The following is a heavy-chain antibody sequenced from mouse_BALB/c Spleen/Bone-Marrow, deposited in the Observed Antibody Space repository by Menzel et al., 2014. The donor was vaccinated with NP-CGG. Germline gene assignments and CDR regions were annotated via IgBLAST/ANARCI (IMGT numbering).Heavy chain of an antibody. CDR1: GYTFTSYT. V-gene: IGHV1-4*01. D-gene: IGHD3-3*01. Sequence: QVQLQQSGAELARPGASVRMSCKTSGYTFTSYTMHWVKQRPGQGLEWIGYISPNIYYTNNNQKFKDKATLTADRSSSTAYMQLSSLTSEDSAVYYCARSRAGTWAMDYWGQGTSVTVSS. J-gene: IGHJ4*01. CDR3: ARSRAGTWAMDY. CDR2: ISPNIYYT.